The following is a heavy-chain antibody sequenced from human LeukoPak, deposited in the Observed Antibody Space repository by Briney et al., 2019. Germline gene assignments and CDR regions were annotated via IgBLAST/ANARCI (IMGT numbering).Heavy chain of an antibody. CDR3: ARAAYCSGGSCYYNYYGMDV. D-gene: IGHD2-15*01. CDR1: GGSFSGYY. CDR2: NNHSGST. J-gene: IGHJ6*04. V-gene: IGHV4-34*01. Sequence: PSETLSLTCAVYGGSFSGYYWSWIRQPPGKGLEWIGENNHSGSTNYNPSLKSRVTISVDTSKNQFSLKLSSVTAADTAVYYCARAAYCSGGSCYYNYYGMDVWGKGTTVTVSS.